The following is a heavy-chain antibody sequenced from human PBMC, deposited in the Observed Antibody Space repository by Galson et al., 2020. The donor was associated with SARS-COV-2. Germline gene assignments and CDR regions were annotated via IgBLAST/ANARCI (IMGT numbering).Heavy chain of an antibody. CDR2: IYSGSST. Sequence: GGSLRLSCAASGFSVSINYMSWVRQAPGKGLEWVSLIYSGSSTFYADSVKGRFTISRDNSKKTWYLQMNSLRAEDTAVYYCARAPVYGSGGRVYFQQWGQGTLVTVSS. D-gene: IGHD3-10*01. V-gene: IGHV3-53*01. J-gene: IGHJ1*01. CDR1: GFSVSINY. CDR3: ARAPVYGSGGRVYFQQ.